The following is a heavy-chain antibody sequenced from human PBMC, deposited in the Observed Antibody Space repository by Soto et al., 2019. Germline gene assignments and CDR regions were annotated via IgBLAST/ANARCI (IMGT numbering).Heavy chain of an antibody. J-gene: IGHJ3*02. D-gene: IGHD3-10*01. V-gene: IGHV1-18*01. CDR1: GYTFTSYA. CDR2: ISAYNGNT. CDR3: ASYNDAFDI. Sequence: ASVKVSCKASGYTFTSYAMHWVRQAPGQRLEWMGWISAYNGNTNYAQKLQGRVTMTTDTSTSTAYMELSSLRSEDTAVYYCASYNDAFDIWGQGTMVTVSS.